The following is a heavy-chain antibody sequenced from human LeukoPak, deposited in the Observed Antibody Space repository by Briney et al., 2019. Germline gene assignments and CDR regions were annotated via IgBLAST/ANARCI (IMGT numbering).Heavy chain of an antibody. CDR2: INSDGSST. CDR1: GFTFSSYW. V-gene: IGHV3-74*01. D-gene: IGHD2-15*01. J-gene: IGHJ2*01. Sequence: PGGSLRLSCAASGFTFSSYWMHWVRQAPGKGLVWVSRINSDGSSTSHADSVKGRFTISRDNAKNTLYLQMNSLRAEDTAVYYCATHSFGWYFDLWGRGTLVTVSS. CDR3: ATHSFGWYFDL.